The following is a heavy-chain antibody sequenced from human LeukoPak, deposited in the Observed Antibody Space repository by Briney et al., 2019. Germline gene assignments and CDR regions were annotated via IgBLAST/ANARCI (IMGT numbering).Heavy chain of an antibody. CDR1: GYTFTTHW. D-gene: IGHD2-21*01. J-gene: IGHJ4*02. CDR3: VRYPSDDPQGIDY. V-gene: IGHV5-51*01. Sequence: GESLKISCEASGYTFTTHWIAWVRQMPGQGLECMGIIYPGDSDVIYTPSFQGHVTISADRSISTAYLQWNSLKASDTAMYYCVRYPSDDPQGIDYWGQGTLVTVSS. CDR2: IYPGDSDV.